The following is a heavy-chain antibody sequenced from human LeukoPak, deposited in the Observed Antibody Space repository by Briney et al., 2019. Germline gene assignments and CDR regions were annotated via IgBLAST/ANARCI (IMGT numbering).Heavy chain of an antibody. D-gene: IGHD2-21*02. V-gene: IGHV3-21*01. CDR2: ISSSSSYI. CDR1: GFTFSSYS. J-gene: IGHJ4*02. CDR3: AREPLAYCGGDCYLI. Sequence: GGSLRLSCAASGFTFSSYSMNWVRPAPGKGLEWVASISSSSSYIYYADSVKGRFTISRDNAKNSLYLQMNSLRAEDTAVYYCAREPLAYCGGDCYLIWGQGTLVTVSS.